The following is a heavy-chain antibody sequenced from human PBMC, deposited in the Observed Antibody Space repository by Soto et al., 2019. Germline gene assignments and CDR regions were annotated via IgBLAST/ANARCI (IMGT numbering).Heavy chain of an antibody. CDR3: ARSPAPSCIDVLCYPLDY. V-gene: IGHV3-23*01. Sequence: PGGSLRLSCAASGFTFSSYAMSWVRQAPGKGLEWVSVISGSGDSTYYADSVKGRFTISRDNSKNTLYLQMNSLRAEDTAIYYCARSPAPSCIDVLCYPLDYWGRGTLVTVSS. J-gene: IGHJ4*02. D-gene: IGHD2-15*01. CDR1: GFTFSSYA. CDR2: ISGSGDST.